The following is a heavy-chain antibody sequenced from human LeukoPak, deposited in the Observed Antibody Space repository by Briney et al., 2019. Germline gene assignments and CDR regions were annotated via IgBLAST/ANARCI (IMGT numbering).Heavy chain of an antibody. J-gene: IGHJ5*02. CDR3: ARAHPDYGDSLWFDP. CDR1: GFTFSSYW. CDR2: IKQDGSEK. Sequence: GGSLRLSCAASGFTFSSYWMSWVRQAPGKGLEWVANIKQDGSEKYYVDSMKGRFTISRDNAKNSLYLQMNSLRAEDTAVYYCARAHPDYGDSLWFDPWGQGTLVTVSS. V-gene: IGHV3-7*01. D-gene: IGHD4-17*01.